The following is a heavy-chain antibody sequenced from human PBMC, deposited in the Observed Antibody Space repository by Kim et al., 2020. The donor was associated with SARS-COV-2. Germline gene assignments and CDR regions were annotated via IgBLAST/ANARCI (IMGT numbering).Heavy chain of an antibody. CDR1: GGTFSSYA. CDR3: ARDFGAMYYYDSSGYYPSAFDI. V-gene: IGHV1-69*13. CDR2: IIPIFGTA. D-gene: IGHD3-22*01. Sequence: SVKVSCKASGGTFSSYAISWVRQAPGQGLEWMGGIIPIFGTANYAQKFQDRVTITADESTSTAYMELSSLRSEDTAVYYCARDFGAMYYYDSSGYYPSAFDIWGQGTMVTVSS. J-gene: IGHJ3*02.